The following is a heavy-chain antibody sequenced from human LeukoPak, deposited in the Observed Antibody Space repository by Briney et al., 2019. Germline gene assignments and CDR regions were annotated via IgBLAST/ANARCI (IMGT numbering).Heavy chain of an antibody. V-gene: IGHV3-48*01. Sequence: GGSLRPSCAASGFKFSNYSMNWVRQDPGKGLEWLAYISSKGAIRYTDSVKGRFFISRDNAKHSLFLQMNSLRAVDTATYFCILDFHWGQGTLVAVSS. D-gene: IGHD3-3*01. CDR3: ILDFH. J-gene: IGHJ4*02. CDR2: ISSKGAI. CDR1: GFKFSNYS.